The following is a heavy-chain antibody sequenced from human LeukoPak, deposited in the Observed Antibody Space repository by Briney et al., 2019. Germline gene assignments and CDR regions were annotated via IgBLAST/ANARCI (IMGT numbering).Heavy chain of an antibody. Sequence: SETLSLTCTVSGGSISSSSYYWGWIRQPPGKGLEWIGSIYYSGSTYYNPSLKSRLIISVDTSKNQFSLRLSSVTAADTAVYYCARDIDSSSASDSWGQGTLVTVSS. D-gene: IGHD6-13*01. CDR3: ARDIDSSSASDS. J-gene: IGHJ4*02. CDR1: GGSISSSSYY. V-gene: IGHV4-39*07. CDR2: IYYSGST.